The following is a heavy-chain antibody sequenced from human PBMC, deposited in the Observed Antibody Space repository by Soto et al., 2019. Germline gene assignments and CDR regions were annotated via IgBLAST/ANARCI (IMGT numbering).Heavy chain of an antibody. J-gene: IGHJ6*02. V-gene: IGHV1-69*02. CDR1: GGTFSSYT. CDR2: IIPILGIA. CDR3: ASYSGYRGYDLGNYYYGMDV. Sequence: QVQLVQSGAEVKKPGSSVKVSCKASGGTFSSYTISWVRQAPGQGLEWMGRIIPILGIANYAQKFQGRVTSTADKSTSTAYMEVSSLRSEDTAVYYCASYSGYRGYDLGNYYYGMDVWGQGTTVTVSS. D-gene: IGHD5-12*01.